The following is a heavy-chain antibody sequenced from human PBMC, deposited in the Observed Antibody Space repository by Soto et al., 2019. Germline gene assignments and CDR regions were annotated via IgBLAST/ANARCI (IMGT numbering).Heavy chain of an antibody. CDR1: GVSISSGDPH. CDR2: IYYSGRT. Sequence: QVQLQESGPGLVQPSQTLSLTCNVSGVSISSGDPHWNWLRQVQGKGRVWLGSIYYSGRTSYKSSLQSRVTISRATSANHFSRRLTSVTAADTAVYFCARGTEQFQLLWPFALSWLDAWCQGTLVTVSS. J-gene: IGHJ5*02. D-gene: IGHD2-15*01. V-gene: IGHV4-31*03. CDR3: ARGTEQFQLLWPFALSWLDA.